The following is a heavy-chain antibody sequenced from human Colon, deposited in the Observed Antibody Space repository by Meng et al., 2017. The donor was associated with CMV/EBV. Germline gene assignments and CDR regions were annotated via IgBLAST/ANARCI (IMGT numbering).Heavy chain of an antibody. CDR2: ISSSGSTI. J-gene: IGHJ6*02. Sequence: GGSLRLSCAASGVTFSSYEMTWVRQAPGKGLEWVSYISSSGSTIYYADSVKGRFTISRVNAKNSLFLQMNSLRAEDTAVYYCIRYSDVDNYFFGLDVWGQGTTVTVSS. CDR3: IRYSDVDNYFFGLDV. D-gene: IGHD4-17*01. V-gene: IGHV3-48*03. CDR1: GVTFSSYE.